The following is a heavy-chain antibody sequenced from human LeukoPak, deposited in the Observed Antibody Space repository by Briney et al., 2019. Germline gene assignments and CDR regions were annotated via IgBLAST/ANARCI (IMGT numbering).Heavy chain of an antibody. D-gene: IGHD3-10*01. V-gene: IGHV3-23*01. J-gene: IGHJ4*02. CDR1: GFTFSNYA. Sequence: GGSLRLSCAASGFTFSNYAMSWVRQAPGKGLEWVSVLSGRDGSTYYADSVKGRFTISRDNSKNTLYLQMNSLRAEDTAVYYCAKYSPSAGSKSYCFDYWGQGTLVTVSS. CDR2: LSGRDGST. CDR3: AKYSPSAGSKSYCFDY.